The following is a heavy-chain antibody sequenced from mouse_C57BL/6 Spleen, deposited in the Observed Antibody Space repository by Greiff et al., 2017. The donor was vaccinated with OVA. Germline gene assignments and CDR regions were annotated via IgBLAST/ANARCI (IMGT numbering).Heavy chain of an antibody. Sequence: EVQLQQSGPELVKPGASVKISCKASGYTFTDYYMNWVKQSHGKSLEWIGDINPNNGGTSYNQKFKGKATLTVDKSSSTAYMELRSLTSEDSAVYYCARGNYYGSYWGQGTTLTVSS. J-gene: IGHJ2*01. CDR1: GYTFTDYY. CDR2: INPNNGGT. D-gene: IGHD1-1*01. V-gene: IGHV1-26*01. CDR3: ARGNYYGSY.